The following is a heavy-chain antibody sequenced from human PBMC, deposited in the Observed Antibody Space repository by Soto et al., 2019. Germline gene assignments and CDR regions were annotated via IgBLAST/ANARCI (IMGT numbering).Heavy chain of an antibody. Sequence: SETLSLNCTVSGGSVSSGSYYWSWIRQPPGKGLEWIGYIYYSGSTNYNPSLKSRVTISVDTSKNQFSLKLSSVTAADTAVYYCASAHVKYYYDSSGYDDYWGQGTLVTVSS. J-gene: IGHJ4*02. D-gene: IGHD3-22*01. CDR3: ASAHVKYYYDSSGYDDY. CDR2: IYYSGST. CDR1: GGSVSSGSYY. V-gene: IGHV4-61*01.